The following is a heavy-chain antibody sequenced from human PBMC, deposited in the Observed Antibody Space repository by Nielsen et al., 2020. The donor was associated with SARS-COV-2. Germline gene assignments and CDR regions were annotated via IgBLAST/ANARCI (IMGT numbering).Heavy chain of an antibody. D-gene: IGHD5-12*01. J-gene: IGHJ4*02. V-gene: IGHV3-74*01. CDR1: GFTFSSYW. CDR3: ASLDYSDDEDY. CDR2: INSDGSST. Sequence: GESLKISCAASGFTFSSYWMHWVRQAPGKGLVWVSRINSDGSSTSYADSVKGRFTISRDNAKKSLYLQMNSLRAEDTAVYYCASLDYSDDEDYWGQGTLVTVSS.